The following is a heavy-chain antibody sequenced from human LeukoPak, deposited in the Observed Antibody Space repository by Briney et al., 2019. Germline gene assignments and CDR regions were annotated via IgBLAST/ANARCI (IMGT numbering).Heavy chain of an antibody. CDR2: ISYDGTTK. V-gene: IGHV3-30*18. D-gene: IGHD1-26*01. CDR1: GFSFGSYG. Sequence: GGSLRLSCAASGFSFGSYGMHWVRQAPGKGLEWVAVISYDGTTKYYADSVKGRFTVSRDNSKNTMDLQMNSLRAEDTAVYYCAKRSGFPSAGPTTLDYWGQGTLVTVSS. CDR3: AKRSGFPSAGPTTLDY. J-gene: IGHJ4*02.